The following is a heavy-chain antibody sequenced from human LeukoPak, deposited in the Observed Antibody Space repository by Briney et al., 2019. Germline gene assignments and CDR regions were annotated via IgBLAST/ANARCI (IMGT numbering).Heavy chain of an antibody. V-gene: IGHV3-23*01. Sequence: GGSLRLSCAASGFTFSSYGMSWVRQAPGKGLEWVSAISGSGGSTYYADSVKGRFTISRDNSKNTLYLQMNSLRAEDTAMYYCARNQAVAPDYWGQGTLVTVSS. J-gene: IGHJ4*02. CDR2: ISGSGGST. D-gene: IGHD6-19*01. CDR3: ARNQAVAPDY. CDR1: GFTFSSYG.